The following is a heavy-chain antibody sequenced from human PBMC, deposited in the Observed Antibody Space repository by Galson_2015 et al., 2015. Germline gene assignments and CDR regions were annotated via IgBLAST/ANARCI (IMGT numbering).Heavy chain of an antibody. CDR2: IWYDGSNK. J-gene: IGHJ5*02. D-gene: IGHD3-10*01. CDR3: ARDSGSGSYPGEP. Sequence: SLRLSCAASGFTFSSYGMHWVRQAPGKGLEWVAVIWYDGSNKYYADSVKGRFTISRDNSKNMLYLQMNSLRAEDTAVYYCARDSGSGSYPGEPWGQGTLVTVSS. V-gene: IGHV3-33*01. CDR1: GFTFSSYG.